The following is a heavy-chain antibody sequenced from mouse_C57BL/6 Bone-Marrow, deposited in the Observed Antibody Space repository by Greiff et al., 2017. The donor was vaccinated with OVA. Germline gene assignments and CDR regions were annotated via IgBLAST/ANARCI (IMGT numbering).Heavy chain of an antibody. CDR3: ARYYGSSWFAY. CDR1: GFNIKDYY. V-gene: IGHV14-2*01. Sequence: DVQLQESGAELVKPGASVKLSCTASGFNIKDYYMHWVKQRTEQGLEWIGRIDPEDGETKYAPKIQGKATITADTSSNTAYLQLSSLTSEDTAVYYCARYYGSSWFAYWGQGTLVTVSA. CDR2: IDPEDGET. J-gene: IGHJ3*01. D-gene: IGHD1-1*01.